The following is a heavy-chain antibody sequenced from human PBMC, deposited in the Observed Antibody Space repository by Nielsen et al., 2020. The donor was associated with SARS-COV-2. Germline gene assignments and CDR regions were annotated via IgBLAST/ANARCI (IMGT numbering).Heavy chain of an antibody. V-gene: IGHV1-8*01. D-gene: IGHD4-17*01. CDR1: GYTFTSYG. CDR3: ASNGDHDDAFDI. J-gene: IGHJ3*02. Sequence: ASVKVSCKASGYTFTSYGINWVRQATGQGLEWMGWMNPNSGNTGYAQKFQGRVTMTRNTSISTAYMELSSLRSEDTAVYYCASNGDHDDAFDIWGQGTMVTVSS. CDR2: MNPNSGNT.